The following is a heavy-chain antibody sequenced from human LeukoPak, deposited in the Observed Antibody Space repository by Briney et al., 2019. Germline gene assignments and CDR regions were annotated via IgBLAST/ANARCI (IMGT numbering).Heavy chain of an antibody. CDR1: GGTFISYA. D-gene: IGHD6-6*01. V-gene: IGHV1-69*06. J-gene: IGHJ3*02. Sequence: SVKVSCKASGGTFISYAISWVGQAPGQGGEGMGGIIPIFGTANYAQKFQGRVTITADKSTSTAYMELSSLRSEDTAVYYCASHAAQRVAFDIWGHGTMVTVSS. CDR2: IIPIFGTA. CDR3: ASHAAQRVAFDI.